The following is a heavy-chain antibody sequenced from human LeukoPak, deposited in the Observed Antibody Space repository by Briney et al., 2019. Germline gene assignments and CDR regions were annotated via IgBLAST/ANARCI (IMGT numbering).Heavy chain of an antibody. V-gene: IGHV1-18*01. D-gene: IGHD5-18*01. CDR3: ARDKGIQLCSDY. CDR2: ISAYNRNT. CDR1: VYTFTSYG. Sequence: ASVKVSYKASVYTFTSYGISWVRQAPAQGLEWMGWISAYNRNTNYAQKLQGRVTMTTDTSTSTAYMELRSLRSDDTAVYYCARDKGIQLCSDYWGQGTLVTVSS. J-gene: IGHJ4*02.